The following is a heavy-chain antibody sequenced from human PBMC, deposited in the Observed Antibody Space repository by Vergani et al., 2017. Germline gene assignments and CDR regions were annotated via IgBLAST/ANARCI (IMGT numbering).Heavy chain of an antibody. Sequence: QVQMQESGPGLVKTSETLSLTCSASGAPISYWCWSWLRQPAGKGLEWIGRLCPSGSTNYKPSLKSRVTMSIDTSKNQFSLKLTSVTAADSAVYYCARLVPPAGTPSRSFDYWGQGTLVTVSS. V-gene: IGHV4-4*07. CDR2: LCPSGST. J-gene: IGHJ4*02. D-gene: IGHD4-23*01. CDR1: GAPISYWC. CDR3: ARLVPPAGTPSRSFDY.